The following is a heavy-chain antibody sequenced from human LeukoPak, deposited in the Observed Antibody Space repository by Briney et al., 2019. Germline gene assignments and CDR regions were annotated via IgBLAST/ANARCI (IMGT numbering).Heavy chain of an antibody. CDR3: ARGQQLAGTAFDY. D-gene: IGHD6-13*01. CDR1: GFAFSSYG. Sequence: GGSLRLSCAASGFAFSSYGIHWGRQAPGKGLEWVAVVWYDGINKYYADSVKGRFTISRDSSKNTVYLQMNILGDEDTAVYYCARGQQLAGTAFDYWGQGTLVTVSS. J-gene: IGHJ4*02. CDR2: VWYDGINK. V-gene: IGHV3-33*01.